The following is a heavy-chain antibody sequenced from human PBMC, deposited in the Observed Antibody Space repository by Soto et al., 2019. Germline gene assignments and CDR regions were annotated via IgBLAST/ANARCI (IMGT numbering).Heavy chain of an antibody. D-gene: IGHD2-2*01. CDR3: AREGEDTHVPDY. V-gene: IGHV3-66*01. J-gene: IGHJ4*02. CDR2: IYSGGST. CDR1: GFTVSSNF. Sequence: EVQLVESGGGLVQPGGSLRLSCAVSGFTVSSNFMSWVRQAPGTGLEWVSVIYSGGSTYYAASVKGRFTVSSDNSKSTLHLQMSSLRAEDTAVYYCAREGEDTHVPDYWGQGTLVTVSS.